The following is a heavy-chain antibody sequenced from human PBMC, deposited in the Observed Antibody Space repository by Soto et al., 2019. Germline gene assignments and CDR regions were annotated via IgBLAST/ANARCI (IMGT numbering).Heavy chain of an antibody. V-gene: IGHV6-1*01. J-gene: IGHJ6*02. D-gene: IGHD6-6*01. Sequence: SQTLSLTCAISGDSVSSNSATWNWIRQSPSRGLEWLGGTFYRSKWYKDYAVSVQSRITFNADTSKNQFSLQLSSVTPEDTAVYYCARGLAPPYYCTHVRGQ. CDR1: GDSVSSNSAT. CDR2: TFYRSKWYK. CDR3: ARGLAPPYYCTHV.